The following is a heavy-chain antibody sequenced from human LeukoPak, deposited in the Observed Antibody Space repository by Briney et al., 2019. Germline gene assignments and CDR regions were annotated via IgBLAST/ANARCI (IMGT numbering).Heavy chain of an antibody. Sequence: GGSLRLSCAASGFTFSDHYMSWIRQAPGKGLEWVSYISSSGSTIYYADSVKGRFTISRDNAKSSLYLQMNSLRAEDTAVYYCARRRGAAAGLYFDYWGQGTLVTVSS. D-gene: IGHD6-13*01. CDR1: GFTFSDHY. J-gene: IGHJ4*02. CDR3: ARRRGAAAGLYFDY. V-gene: IGHV3-11*01. CDR2: ISSSGSTI.